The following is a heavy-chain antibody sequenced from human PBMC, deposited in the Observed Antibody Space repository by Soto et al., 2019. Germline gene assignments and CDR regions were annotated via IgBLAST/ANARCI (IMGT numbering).Heavy chain of an antibody. J-gene: IGHJ3*02. CDR1: GFTFSSYA. CDR2: ISGSGGST. V-gene: IGHV3-23*01. CDR3: ANLKRIVGASGAFDI. Sequence: GGSLRLSCAASGFTFSSYAMSWVRQAPGKGLEWVSAISGSGGSTYYADSVKGRFTISRDNSKNTLYLQMNSLRAEDTAVYYCANLKRIVGASGAFDIWGQGTMVTVSS. D-gene: IGHD1-26*01.